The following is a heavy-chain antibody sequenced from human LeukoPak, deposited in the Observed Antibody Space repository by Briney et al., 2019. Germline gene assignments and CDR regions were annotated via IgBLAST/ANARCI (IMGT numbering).Heavy chain of an antibody. CDR2: ISSSGSTI. D-gene: IGHD3-3*01. J-gene: IGHJ4*02. V-gene: IGHV3-11*01. CDR1: GFTFSDYY. Sequence: GGSLRLSCAASGFTFSDYYMSWIRQPPGKGLEWVSYISSSGSTIYYADSVKGRFTISTDNGKNSLHLQMNGLRAEDTAVYYCAGQYDFWSGPIYWGQGTLATVSS. CDR3: AGQYDFWSGPIY.